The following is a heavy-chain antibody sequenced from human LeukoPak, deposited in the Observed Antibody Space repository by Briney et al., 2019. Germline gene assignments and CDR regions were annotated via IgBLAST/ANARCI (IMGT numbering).Heavy chain of an antibody. V-gene: IGHV4-59*08. CDR3: ARGYYDILTGYYLDY. CDR2: IYYSGST. Sequence: SQTLSLTCTVSGGSISSYYWSWIRQPPGKGLEWIGYIYYSGSTNYNPSLKSRVTISVDTSKNQFSLKLSSVTAADTAVYYCARGYYDILTGYYLDYWGQGTLVTVSS. CDR1: GGSISSYY. J-gene: IGHJ4*02. D-gene: IGHD3-9*01.